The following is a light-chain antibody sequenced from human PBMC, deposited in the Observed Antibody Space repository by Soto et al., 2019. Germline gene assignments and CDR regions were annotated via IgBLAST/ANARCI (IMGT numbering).Light chain of an antibody. CDR3: QSYDTSLGDSRV. CDR1: RXNFGAGYD. V-gene: IGLV1-40*01. Sequence: QSVLTQPPSASGAPGQRVTISCTGSRXNFGAGYDVHWYQQLPGTAPKLLIYGNSNRPSGVPDRFSGSRSGTSAFLAITGLQDEDEADYYCQSYDTSLGDSRVFGTGTKLTVL. CDR2: GNS. J-gene: IGLJ1*01.